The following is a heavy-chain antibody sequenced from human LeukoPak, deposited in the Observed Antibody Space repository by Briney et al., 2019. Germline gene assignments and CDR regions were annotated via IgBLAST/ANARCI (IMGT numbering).Heavy chain of an antibody. CDR1: GFTFRAYS. V-gene: IGHV3-21*01. CDR3: ARDFDPEYYFDC. J-gene: IGHJ4*02. CDR2: ISSSSYYI. Sequence: PGGSLRLSCAASGFTFRAYSMNWVRQAPGKGLDWVSSISSSSYYIYYADSVKGRFTISRDNAKNSLYLQLNSLRAEDTAVYYCARDFDPEYYFDCWGQGTLVTVSS.